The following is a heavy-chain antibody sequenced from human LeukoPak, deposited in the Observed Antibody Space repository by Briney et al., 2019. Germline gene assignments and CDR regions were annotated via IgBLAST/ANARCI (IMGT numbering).Heavy chain of an antibody. V-gene: IGHV4-4*07. J-gene: IGHJ5*02. CDR1: GDSMSSHY. CDR3: PRDWGGVGLRGFDP. D-gene: IGHD3-16*01. Sequence: SETLSLTCSVSGDSMSSHYLSWIRHPAGKGLEWIARIPISGSSKINPSLKSRLTMSVDTSKNHFFLTLVSVTTADKTVYYCPRDWGGVGLRGFDPRGQGTLVTVSS. CDR2: IPISGSS.